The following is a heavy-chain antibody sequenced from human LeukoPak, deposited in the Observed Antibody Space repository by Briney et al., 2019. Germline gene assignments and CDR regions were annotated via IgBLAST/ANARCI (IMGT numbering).Heavy chain of an antibody. D-gene: IGHD6-13*01. CDR2: ISSSSSYI. Sequence: GGSLRLSCAASGFTFSSYSMNWVRQAPGKGLEWVSSISSSSSYIYYADSVKGRFTISRDNAKNSLYLQMNSLRAEDTAVYYCAIGEGSSWANYYYYYGMDVWGQGTTVTVSS. CDR1: GFTFSSYS. J-gene: IGHJ6*02. CDR3: AIGEGSSWANYYYYYGMDV. V-gene: IGHV3-21*01.